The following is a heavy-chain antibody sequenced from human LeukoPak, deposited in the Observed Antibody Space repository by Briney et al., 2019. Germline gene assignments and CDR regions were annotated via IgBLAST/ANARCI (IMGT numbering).Heavy chain of an antibody. J-gene: IGHJ4*02. CDR1: GYSFTSYW. CDR3: ARQRVTEHTYYFDY. CDR2: IYPGDSDT. Sequence: RTGESLKISCKGSGYSFTSYWIGGVRQMPGKGLEWMGIIYPGDSDTRYSPSFQGQVTISADKSISTAYLQWSSLEASDTAMYYCARQRVTEHTYYFDYWGQGTLVTVSS. V-gene: IGHV5-51*01. D-gene: IGHD5-18*01.